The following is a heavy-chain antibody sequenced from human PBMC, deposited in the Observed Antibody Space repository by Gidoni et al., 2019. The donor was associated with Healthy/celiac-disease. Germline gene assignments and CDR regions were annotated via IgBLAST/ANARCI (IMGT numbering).Heavy chain of an antibody. Sequence: EVQLLESGGGLVQPGGSLRLSCAASGFTFSCYAMRWVRQAPGKGLEWVSAISGSGGSTYYADSVKGRFTISRDNSKNTLYLQMNSLRAEDTAVYYCAKNVFDDFWSGYYTSWYFDLWGRGTLVTVSS. CDR2: ISGSGGST. J-gene: IGHJ2*01. CDR1: GFTFSCYA. V-gene: IGHV3-23*01. CDR3: AKNVFDDFWSGYYTSWYFDL. D-gene: IGHD3-3*01.